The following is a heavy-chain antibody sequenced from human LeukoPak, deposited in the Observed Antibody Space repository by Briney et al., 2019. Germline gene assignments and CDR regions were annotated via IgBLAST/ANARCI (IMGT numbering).Heavy chain of an antibody. CDR1: GGSMSSSSYY. CDR2: IYYSGST. V-gene: IGHV4-39*07. Sequence: SGALSLTCTVSGGSMSSSSYYWGWIRQPPGKGLEWIGSIYYSGSTYQNPSLKSRVTISVDTSKNQFSLKLSSVTAADTAVYYCARVPTVTFFDYWGQGTLVTVSS. D-gene: IGHD4-17*01. CDR3: ARVPTVTFFDY. J-gene: IGHJ4*02.